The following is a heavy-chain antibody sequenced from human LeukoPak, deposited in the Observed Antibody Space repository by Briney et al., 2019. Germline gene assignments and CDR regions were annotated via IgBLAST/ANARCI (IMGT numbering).Heavy chain of an antibody. CDR3: MYYDSSGYAP. V-gene: IGHV3-23*01. D-gene: IGHD3-22*01. CDR1: GFTFSSYA. CDR2: ISGSGGSI. J-gene: IGHJ5*02. Sequence: GGSLRLSCAASGFTFSSYAMSWVRQAPGKGLEWVSSISGSGGSIYDADSVKGRFTISRDNAKNTLYLQMNSLRAEDTAVYYCMYYDSSGYAPWGQGTLVTVSS.